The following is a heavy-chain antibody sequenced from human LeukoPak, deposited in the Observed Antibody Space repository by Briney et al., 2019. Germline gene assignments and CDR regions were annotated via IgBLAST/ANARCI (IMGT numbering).Heavy chain of an antibody. Sequence: SETLSLTCAVYGGSFSGYYWSWIRQPPGKGLEWIGEINHSGSTNYNPSLKSRVTISVDTSKNQFSLKLSFVTAADTAVYYCARHRSSWYYFDYWGQGTLVTVSS. CDR3: ARHRSSWYYFDY. D-gene: IGHD6-13*01. J-gene: IGHJ4*02. CDR1: GGSFSGYY. V-gene: IGHV4-34*01. CDR2: INHSGST.